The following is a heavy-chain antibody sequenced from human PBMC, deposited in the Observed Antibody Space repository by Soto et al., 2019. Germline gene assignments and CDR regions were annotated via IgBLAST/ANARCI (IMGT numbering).Heavy chain of an antibody. D-gene: IGHD4-17*01. CDR2: IYYSGST. CDR3: ARRDYAIDS. V-gene: IGHV4-61*03. J-gene: IGHJ4*02. Sequence: SETLSLTCTVSGGSIRSDDYYWTWIRQAPGKGLEWIGYIYYSGSTNYNPSLESRATIFADKSGSHFSLNLTSVTADDTAVYYCARRDYAIDSWGRGTLVTVSS. CDR1: GGSIRSDDYY.